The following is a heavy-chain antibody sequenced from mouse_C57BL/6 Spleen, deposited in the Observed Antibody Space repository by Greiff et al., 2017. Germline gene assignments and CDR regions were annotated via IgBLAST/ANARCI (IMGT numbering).Heavy chain of an antibody. D-gene: IGHD2-3*01. J-gene: IGHJ3*01. CDR3: ARYGGYYEFAY. Sequence: EVNLVESEGGLVQPGSSMKLSCTASGFTFSDYYMAWVRQVPEKGLEWVANINYDGSSTYYLDSLKSRFIISRDNAKNILYLQMSSLKSEDTATYYCARYGGYYEFAYWGQGTLVTVSA. V-gene: IGHV5-16*01. CDR2: INYDGSST. CDR1: GFTFSDYY.